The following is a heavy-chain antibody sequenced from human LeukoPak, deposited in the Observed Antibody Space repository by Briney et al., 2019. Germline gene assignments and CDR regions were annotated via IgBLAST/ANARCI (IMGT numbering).Heavy chain of an antibody. V-gene: IGHV3-43*02. CDR2: ISGDGGST. J-gene: IGHJ4*02. CDR1: GFTFDDYA. CDR3: ARDGIDY. Sequence: PGGPLRLSCAASGFTFDDYAMHWVRQAPGKGLEWVSLISGDGGSTYYADSVKGRFTISRDDAKNSVYLQMNSLRVEDTAVYYCARDGIDYWGQGTLVTVSS.